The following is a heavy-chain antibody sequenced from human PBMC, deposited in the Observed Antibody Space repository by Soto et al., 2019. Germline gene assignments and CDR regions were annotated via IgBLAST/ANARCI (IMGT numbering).Heavy chain of an antibody. CDR1: CGTLIGYY. J-gene: IGHJ3*02. V-gene: IGHV4-34*01. CDR3: ARAGFYGPFDAFDI. Sequence: SETLSLTCDFYCGTLIGYYWSWIRQPPGKGLEWIGEIHISGSTNYKPSLPSGVIISVDTSKNQFSLKLSSVTAADTAVYYCARAGFYGPFDAFDIWGQGTMVTVSS. CDR2: IHISGST. D-gene: IGHD3-3*01.